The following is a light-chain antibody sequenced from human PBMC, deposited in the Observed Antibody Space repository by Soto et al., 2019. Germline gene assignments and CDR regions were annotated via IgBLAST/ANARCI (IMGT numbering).Light chain of an antibody. CDR1: NSDVGSYNY. J-gene: IGLJ1*01. CDR2: NVY. V-gene: IGLV2-14*03. CDR3: SSYTISRTYV. Sequence: QSVLTQPASVSGSPGQSITISCTGTNSDVGSYNYVSWHQQHPGKAPKLMIYNVYDRPSGISNRFSGSKSGNTASLIISGLRGEDEADYYCSSYTISRTYVFGTGTKVTVL.